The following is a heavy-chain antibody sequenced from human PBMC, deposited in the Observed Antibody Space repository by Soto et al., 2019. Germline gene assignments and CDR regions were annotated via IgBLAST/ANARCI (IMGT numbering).Heavy chain of an antibody. D-gene: IGHD3-16*01. Sequence: EVQLLESGGGLVHPGGSLRLSCGASDFPFGNHAMAWVRQAPGKGLEWVSTISGSGVATFYADSVKGRFTISRDNSKNTVALQVTTLRDEDRAIYCCAKVMQRWRWVVDLWGQGTLVTVSS. J-gene: IGHJ4*02. CDR3: AKVMQRWRWVVDL. CDR2: ISGSGVAT. V-gene: IGHV3-23*01. CDR1: DFPFGNHA.